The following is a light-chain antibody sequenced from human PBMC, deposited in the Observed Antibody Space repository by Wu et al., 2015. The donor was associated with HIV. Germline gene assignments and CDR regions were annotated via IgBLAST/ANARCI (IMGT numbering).Light chain of an antibody. CDR3: QQSYSGPPT. J-gene: IGKJ1*01. CDR1: QPIDNY. Sequence: DILLTQSPPSVSASVSDRVTITCRASQPIDNYLNWYQHRPGKGPKLLIYAASSLPSGVPSRFSATGSGTYFTLTISSLQPEDFGTYYCQQSYSGPPTFGQGTNVDI. V-gene: IGKV1-39*01. CDR2: AAS.